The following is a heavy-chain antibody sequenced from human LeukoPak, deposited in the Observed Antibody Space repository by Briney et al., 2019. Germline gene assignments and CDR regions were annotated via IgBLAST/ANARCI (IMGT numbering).Heavy chain of an antibody. CDR2: ISAYNGYK. Sequence: ASVKVSCKASGYTVTSVRISCVRQAPGHGLEWMGWISAYNGYKDYAQKLQGRVTMTTDTSTNTAYMELRSLRSDDTAVYYCVRGDCSGVSCYLPEYFRHWGQGTLVTVSS. J-gene: IGHJ1*01. V-gene: IGHV1-18*01. CDR3: VRGDCSGVSCYLPEYFRH. D-gene: IGHD2-15*01. CDR1: GYTVTSVR.